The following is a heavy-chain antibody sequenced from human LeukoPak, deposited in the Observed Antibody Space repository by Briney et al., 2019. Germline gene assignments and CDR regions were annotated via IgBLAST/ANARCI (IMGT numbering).Heavy chain of an antibody. CDR1: GFTFSSYA. J-gene: IGHJ3*02. V-gene: IGHV3-30-3*01. CDR2: ISFDGSNK. CDR3: ARDLSIAARGGI. Sequence: PGGSLRLSCAASGFTFSSYAMHWVRQAPGKGLEWVAVISFDGSNKYCADSVKGRFTISRDNSKNTLYLQMNSLRAEDTAVYYCARDLSIAARGGIWGQGTMVTVSS. D-gene: IGHD6-6*01.